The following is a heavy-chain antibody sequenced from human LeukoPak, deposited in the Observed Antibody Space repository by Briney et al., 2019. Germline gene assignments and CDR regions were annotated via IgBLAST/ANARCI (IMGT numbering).Heavy chain of an antibody. CDR2: ISISSSSM. Sequence: GGSLRLSCAASGFTFSSYSMIWVRQAPGKGLEWVSYISISSSSMYYADSMKGRITISRDNAKNSLYLQMSSLRAEDTAVYYCARDLDYWGQGTLVTVSS. CDR1: GFTFSSYS. V-gene: IGHV3-21*01. CDR3: ARDLDY. J-gene: IGHJ4*02.